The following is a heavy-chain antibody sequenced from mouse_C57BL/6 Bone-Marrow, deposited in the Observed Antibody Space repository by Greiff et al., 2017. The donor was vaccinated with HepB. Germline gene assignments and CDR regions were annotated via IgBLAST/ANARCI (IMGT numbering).Heavy chain of an antibody. CDR2: ISYDGSN. Sequence: ESGPGLVKPSQSLSLTCSVTGYSITSGYYWNWIRQFPGNKLEWMGYISYDGSNNYNPSLKNRISITRDTSKNQFFLKLNSVTTEDTATYNCARSTPGLASWGQGTRVTVSA. CDR1: GYSITSGYY. CDR3: ARSTPGLAS. J-gene: IGHJ3*01. D-gene: IGHD2-1*01. V-gene: IGHV3-6*01.